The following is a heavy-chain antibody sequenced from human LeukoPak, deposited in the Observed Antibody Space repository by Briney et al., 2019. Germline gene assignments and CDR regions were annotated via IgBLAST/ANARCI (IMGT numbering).Heavy chain of an antibody. Sequence: ASVKVSCKASGYTFTSYAMNWVRQAPGQGLEWMGWISAYNGNTNYAQKLQGRVTMTTDTSTSTAYMELRSLRSDDTAVYYCARDGATRSLPDYWGQGTLVTVSS. V-gene: IGHV1-18*01. CDR1: GYTFTSYA. J-gene: IGHJ4*02. D-gene: IGHD1-26*01. CDR3: ARDGATRSLPDY. CDR2: ISAYNGNT.